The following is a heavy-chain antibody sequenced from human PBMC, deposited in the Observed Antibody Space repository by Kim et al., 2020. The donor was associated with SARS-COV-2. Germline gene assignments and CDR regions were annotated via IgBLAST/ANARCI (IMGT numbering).Heavy chain of an antibody. J-gene: IGHJ4*02. CDR2: VTTSGDT. CDR3: XXDQXYNWNYDSFDY. D-gene: IGHD1-7*01. V-gene: IGHV4-4*07. Sequence: SETLSLTCTVSGGSINNYYWSWVRQPAGKGLEWIGRVTTSGDTNFNPSLRSRVTMSVDTSKNQFSLNLISVTAADAAXYYXXXDQXYNWNYDSFDYWGQGTXXXVSS. CDR1: GGSINNYY.